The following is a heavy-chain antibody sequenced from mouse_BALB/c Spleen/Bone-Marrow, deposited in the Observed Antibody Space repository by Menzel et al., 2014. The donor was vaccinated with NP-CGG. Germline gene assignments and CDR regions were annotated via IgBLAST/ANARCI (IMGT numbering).Heavy chain of an antibody. CDR1: GYAFSSYW. V-gene: IGHV1-80*01. D-gene: IGHD2-4*01. Sequence: VQLQQSGAELVRPGSSVKISCKASGYAFSSYWMNWVKQRPGQGLEWIGQIYPGDGDTNYNGKFKGKATLTADKSSSTAYMQLSSLTSEDSAVYFCAREGYDYVWFAYWGQGTLVTVSA. J-gene: IGHJ3*01. CDR2: IYPGDGDT. CDR3: AREGYDYVWFAY.